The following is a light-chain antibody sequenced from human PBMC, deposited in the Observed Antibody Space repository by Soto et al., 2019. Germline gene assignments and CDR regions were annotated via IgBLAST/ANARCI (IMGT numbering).Light chain of an antibody. CDR2: SDN. Sequence: QSVLTQPPSVSGTPGQRVTISCSGSSSNIGRNTVSWYQQFPGTAPRLLMYSDNQGPSGVPDRFSGSKSGTSASLAISGLQYEDEADYYCATWDDTLDGPVFGGGTKVTVL. J-gene: IGLJ2*01. CDR3: ATWDDTLDGPV. CDR1: SSNIGRNT. V-gene: IGLV1-44*01.